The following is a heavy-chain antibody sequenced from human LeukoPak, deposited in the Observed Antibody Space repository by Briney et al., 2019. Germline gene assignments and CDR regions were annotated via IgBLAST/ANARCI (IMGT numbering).Heavy chain of an antibody. CDR1: GGSISSSSYY. Sequence: SETLSLTCTVSGGSISSSSYYWGWIRQPPGKGLEWIGSIYYSGSTYYNPSLKSRVTISVDTSKNQFSLKLSSVTAADTAVYYCARVGSYCSGGSCRDYWGQGTLVTVSS. V-gene: IGHV4-39*07. CDR3: ARVGSYCSGGSCRDY. J-gene: IGHJ4*02. D-gene: IGHD2-15*01. CDR2: IYYSGST.